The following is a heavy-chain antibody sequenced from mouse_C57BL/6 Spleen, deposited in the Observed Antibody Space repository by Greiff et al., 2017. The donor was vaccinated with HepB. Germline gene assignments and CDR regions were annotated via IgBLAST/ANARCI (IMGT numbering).Heavy chain of an antibody. J-gene: IGHJ2*01. CDR2: IYPGDGDT. V-gene: IGHV1-80*01. CDR3: ARGGITTVVVDY. Sequence: VKLQESGAELVKPGASVKISCKASGYAFSSYWMNWVKQRPGKGLEWIGQIYPGDGDTNYNGKFKGKATLTADKSSSTAYMQLSSLTSEDSAVDFCARGGITTVVVDYWGQGTTLTVSS. D-gene: IGHD1-1*01. CDR1: GYAFSSYW.